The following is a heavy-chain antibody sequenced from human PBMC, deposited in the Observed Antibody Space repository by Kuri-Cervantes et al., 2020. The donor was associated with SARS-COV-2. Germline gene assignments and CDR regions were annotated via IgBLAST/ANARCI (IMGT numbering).Heavy chain of an antibody. D-gene: IGHD2-15*01. V-gene: IGHV1-8*01. CDR1: GYTFTSYD. J-gene: IGHJ6*02. CDR3: AVGYCSGGSCYWEYYYGMDV. Sequence: ASVKVSCKASGYTFTSYDINWVRQATGQGLEWMGWMNPNSGNTGYAQKFQGRVTITRDTSASTAYMELSSLRSEDTAVYYCAVGYCSGGSCYWEYYYGMDVWGQGTTVTVSS. CDR2: MNPNSGNT.